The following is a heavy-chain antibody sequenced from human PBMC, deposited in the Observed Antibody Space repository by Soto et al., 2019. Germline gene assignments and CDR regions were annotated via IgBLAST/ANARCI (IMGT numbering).Heavy chain of an antibody. D-gene: IGHD6-6*01. V-gene: IGHV4-34*01. Sequence: SETLSLTCAVYGGSFSGYYWSWIRQPPGKGLEWIGEINHSGTTNYNPSLKSRVTISVDTSKNQFSLRLSSVTAADTAVYYCARXRRVAARPLYYYFAMDVWGQGTTVTVSS. J-gene: IGHJ6*02. CDR3: ARXRRVAARPLYYYFAMDV. CDR1: GGSFSGYY. CDR2: INHSGTT.